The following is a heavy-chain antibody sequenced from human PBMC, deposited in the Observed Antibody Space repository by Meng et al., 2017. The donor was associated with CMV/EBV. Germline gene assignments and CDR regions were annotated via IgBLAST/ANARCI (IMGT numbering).Heavy chain of an antibody. Sequence: ASVKVSCKASGYTFTGYYMHWVRQAPGQGLEWMGWINPNSGGTNYAQKFQGRVTMTRDTSISTAYMELSRLRSEDTAVYYCARPNDYSNYATLDPWGQGTLVTVSS. V-gene: IGHV1-2*02. D-gene: IGHD4-11*01. CDR3: ARPNDYSNYATLDP. J-gene: IGHJ5*02. CDR2: INPNSGGT. CDR1: GYTFTGYY.